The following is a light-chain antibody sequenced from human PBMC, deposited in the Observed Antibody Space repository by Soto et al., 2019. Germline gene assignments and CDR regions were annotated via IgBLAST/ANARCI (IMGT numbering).Light chain of an antibody. Sequence: EIVLTQSPGTLSVSPGERATLSCRASQSVGRNYLAWYQQKPGQAPRLLTYGASSRATGIPDRFSGSGSGTDFTLTISRLEPEDFAVYYCQQYASSPLTFGGGTKVETK. V-gene: IGKV3-20*01. J-gene: IGKJ4*01. CDR3: QQYASSPLT. CDR1: QSVGRNY. CDR2: GAS.